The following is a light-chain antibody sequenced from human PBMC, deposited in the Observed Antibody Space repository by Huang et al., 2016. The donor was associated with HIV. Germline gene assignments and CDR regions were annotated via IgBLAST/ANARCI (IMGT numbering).Light chain of an antibody. CDR3: QQYYNWPWT. V-gene: IGKV3-15*01. CDR2: SVS. J-gene: IGKJ1*01. Sequence: EIVVTQSPATLSVSPGEGATLSCSASQYVGTSLAWYQQKPGQSPRLVIHSVSTRATGFPARFSGSGSRTEFTLTITSLQSEDCALYYCQQYYNWPWTFGLGTKVEI. CDR1: QYVGTS.